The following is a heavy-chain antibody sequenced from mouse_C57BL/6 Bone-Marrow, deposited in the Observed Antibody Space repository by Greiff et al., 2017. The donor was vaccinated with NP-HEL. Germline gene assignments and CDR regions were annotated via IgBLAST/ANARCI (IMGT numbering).Heavy chain of an antibody. J-gene: IGHJ1*03. Sequence: VQLQQSGPGMVKPSQSLSLTCTVTGYSITSGYDWHWIRHFPGNKLEWMGYISYSGSTNYNPSLKSRISITHDTSKNHFFLKLNSVTTEDTATYYCAREGVWDWYFDVWGTGTTVTVSS. D-gene: IGHD4-1*01. V-gene: IGHV3-1*01. CDR2: ISYSGST. CDR3: AREGVWDWYFDV. CDR1: GYSITSGYD.